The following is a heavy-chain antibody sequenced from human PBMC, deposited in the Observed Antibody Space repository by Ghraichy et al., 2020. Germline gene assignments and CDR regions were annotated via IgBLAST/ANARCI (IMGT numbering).Heavy chain of an antibody. CDR2: ISGSDST. V-gene: IGHV3-23*01. CDR3: AKDQGYYDFWNGWGKTDAFDI. J-gene: IGHJ3*02. D-gene: IGHD3-3*01. CDR1: GFSFSSYV. Sequence: GGSLRLSCAASGFSFSSYVISWVRQAPGEGLEWVSAISGSDSTYYADSVKGRFTISRDNSKNTLYLQMNSLRAEDTAVYYCAKDQGYYDFWNGWGKTDAFDIWGQGTAVTVSS.